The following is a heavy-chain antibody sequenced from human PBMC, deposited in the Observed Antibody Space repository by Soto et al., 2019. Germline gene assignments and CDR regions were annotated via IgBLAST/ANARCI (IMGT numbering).Heavy chain of an antibody. J-gene: IGHJ4*02. Sequence: QVQLVESGGGVVQPGRSLRLSCAASGFTFNTFAMHWVRQAPGKGMEWVALISYDGSNKYYADSVKGRITIARDNSKNTLYLQMNSPRAEDTAIYYCAKDSSGWTFDYWGQGTLVTVSS. V-gene: IGHV3-30*18. D-gene: IGHD6-19*01. CDR2: ISYDGSNK. CDR3: AKDSSGWTFDY. CDR1: GFTFNTFA.